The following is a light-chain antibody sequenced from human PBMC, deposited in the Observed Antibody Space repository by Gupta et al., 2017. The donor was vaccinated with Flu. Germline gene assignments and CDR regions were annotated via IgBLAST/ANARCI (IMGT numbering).Light chain of an antibody. CDR1: KVGDKY. V-gene: IGLV3-1*01. CDR3: QAWDSSKV. J-gene: IGLJ3*02. Sequence: GKKESRNGWGDKVGDKYDCWYQQKPGQSPVLVIDQDSKRPSGIPERFSGSNAGNTATLTISGTQAMDEADYYCQAWDSSKVFGGGTKRTGL. CDR2: QDS.